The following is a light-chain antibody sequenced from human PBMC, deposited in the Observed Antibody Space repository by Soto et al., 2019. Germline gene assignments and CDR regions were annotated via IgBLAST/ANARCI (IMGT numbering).Light chain of an antibody. CDR2: TNN. J-gene: IGLJ1*01. CDR1: RPSIGSNH. V-gene: IGLV1-47*02. CDR3: SSYAGSSNV. Sequence: QSVLTQPPSASGTPGQRVTISCSGSRPSIGSNHVYWYQQLPGMAPKLLIYTNNQRPSGVPDRFSASKSGTSASLAISGLRSEDEADYYCSSYAGSSNVFGTGTKVTVL.